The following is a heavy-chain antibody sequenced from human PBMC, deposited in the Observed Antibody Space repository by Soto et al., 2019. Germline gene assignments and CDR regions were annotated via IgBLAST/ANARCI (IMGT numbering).Heavy chain of an antibody. D-gene: IGHD2-8*01. CDR3: ARGDSTDCSNGVCSYFYNHDMDV. CDR2: INPKSGGT. J-gene: IGHJ6*02. Sequence: GASVKVSCKASGYSFTDYHIHWVRQAPGQGLEWLGRINPKSGGTSTAQKFQGWVTMTTDTSISTASMELTRLTSDDTAIYYCARGDSTDCSNGVCSYFYNHDMDVWGQGTTVTVSS. CDR1: GYSFTDYH. V-gene: IGHV1-2*04.